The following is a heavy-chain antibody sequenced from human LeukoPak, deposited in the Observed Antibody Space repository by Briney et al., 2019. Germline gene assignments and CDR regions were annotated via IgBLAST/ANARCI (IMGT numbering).Heavy chain of an antibody. CDR2: IGGSGDKT. V-gene: IGHV3-23*01. CDR1: GFTFNRNA. CDR3: VRRGDASSGWGDHDY. D-gene: IGHD6-19*01. Sequence: PGGSLRLSCAASGFTFNRNAMSWVRQAPGGGLEGGSTIGGSGDKTFYAYSVKGRFTISRDNSKNMLHLQMSSLTGEDTALYYCVRRGDASSGWGDHDYWGQGALVTVSS. J-gene: IGHJ4*02.